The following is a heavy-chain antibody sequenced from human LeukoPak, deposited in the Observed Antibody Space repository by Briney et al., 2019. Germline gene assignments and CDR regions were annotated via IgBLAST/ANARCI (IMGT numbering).Heavy chain of an antibody. V-gene: IGHV1-8*01. Sequence: GASVKVSCKASGYTFTSYDINWVRQATGQGLEWMGWMNPNSGNTGYAQKFQGRVTMTRNTSISTAYMELSSLRSEDTAVYYCARVGVITIFGTCYYYYYMDVWGKGTTVTVSS. CDR1: GYTFTSYD. J-gene: IGHJ6*03. D-gene: IGHD3-3*01. CDR2: MNPNSGNT. CDR3: ARVGVITIFGTCYYYYYMDV.